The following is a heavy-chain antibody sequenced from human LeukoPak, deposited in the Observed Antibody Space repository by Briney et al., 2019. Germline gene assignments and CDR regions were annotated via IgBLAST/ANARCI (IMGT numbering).Heavy chain of an antibody. J-gene: IGHJ4*02. V-gene: IGHV4-39*01. Sequence: SETLSLTCTVSGGSTSRSNYYWGWIRQPPGKGLEWIGSIYYSGSTYYNPSLKSRITISVDTSKNQFSPKLSSVTAADTAVYYCARLSSSNWYWIDYWGQGTLVTVSS. D-gene: IGHD6-13*01. CDR2: IYYSGST. CDR3: ARLSSSNWYWIDY. CDR1: GGSTSRSNYY.